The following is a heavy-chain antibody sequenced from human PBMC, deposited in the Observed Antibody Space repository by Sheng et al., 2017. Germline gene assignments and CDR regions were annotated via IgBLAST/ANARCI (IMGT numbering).Heavy chain of an antibody. CDR1: GFSFSTTGVG. J-gene: IGHJ5*02. D-gene: IGHD4-17*01. Sequence: QITLKESGPTLVKPTQTLTLTCTFSGFSFSTTGVGVGWIRQPPGKALEWLAVIFRVMMRATARLLRHRLTIXKDTSNNQVVLTMTNMEAVDTATYYCAHEGYGSDAWYDPWGQGTLVIVSS. CDR3: AHEGYGSDAWYDP. CDR2: IFRVMMR. V-gene: IGHV2-5*01.